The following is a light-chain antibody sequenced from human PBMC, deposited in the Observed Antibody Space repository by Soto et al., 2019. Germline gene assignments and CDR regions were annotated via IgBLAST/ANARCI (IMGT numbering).Light chain of an antibody. J-gene: IGLJ1*01. V-gene: IGLV2-14*01. CDR1: SSDVGGYNY. CDR2: EVS. CDR3: SSYTSRITLYV. Sequence: QSALTQPASVSGSPGQSITISCTGTSSDVGGYNYVSWYQQHPGKAPKLMIYEVSNRPSGVSNRFSGSKSGNTASLTVSGLQAEDEADYYCSSYTSRITLYVFGTGTKVTVL.